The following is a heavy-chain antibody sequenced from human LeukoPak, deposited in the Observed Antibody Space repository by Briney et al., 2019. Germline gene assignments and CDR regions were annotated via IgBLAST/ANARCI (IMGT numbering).Heavy chain of an antibody. Sequence: PGGSLRLSCTASRFTFSSYSMNWVRQAPVKGLEWVSSISSSSSYIYYADSVKGRFTISRDNAKNSLYLQMNSLRAEDTAVYYCAPQGIAVADYWGQGTLVTVSS. CDR2: ISSSSSYI. D-gene: IGHD6-19*01. J-gene: IGHJ4*02. CDR1: RFTFSSYS. CDR3: APQGIAVADY. V-gene: IGHV3-21*01.